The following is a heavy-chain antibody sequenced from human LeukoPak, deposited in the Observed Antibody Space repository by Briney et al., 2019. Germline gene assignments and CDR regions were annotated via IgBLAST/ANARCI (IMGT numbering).Heavy chain of an antibody. CDR2: VKEDGSEK. Sequence: PGGSLRLSCAASGFTFSSHWMHWVRQAPGKGLEWVANVKEDGSEKYYVDSVRGRFIISRDNAKNSLYLQMNSLRGEDTAVYYCARGTPFGAYWGQGTLVTVSS. CDR3: ARGTPFGAY. J-gene: IGHJ4*02. CDR1: GFTFSSHW. D-gene: IGHD3-16*01. V-gene: IGHV3-7*03.